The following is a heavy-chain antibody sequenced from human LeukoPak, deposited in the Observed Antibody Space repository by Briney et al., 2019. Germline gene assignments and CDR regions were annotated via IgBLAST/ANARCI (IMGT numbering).Heavy chain of an antibody. CDR1: GGSISSSSYY. V-gene: IGHV4-39*07. Sequence: SETLSLTCTVSGGSISSSSYYWGWIRQPPGKGLEWIGSIYYSGSTYYNPSLKSRVTISVDTSKNQFSLKLSSVTAADTAVYYCARQQYSSSWDWFDPWGQGTLVTVSS. CDR2: IYYSGST. CDR3: ARQQYSSSWDWFDP. J-gene: IGHJ5*02. D-gene: IGHD6-13*01.